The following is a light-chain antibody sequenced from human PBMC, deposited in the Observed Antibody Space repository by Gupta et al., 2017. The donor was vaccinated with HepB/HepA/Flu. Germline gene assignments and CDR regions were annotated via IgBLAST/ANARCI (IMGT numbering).Light chain of an antibody. CDR2: GAS. CDR1: QSVSSSY. J-gene: IGKJ2*01. Sequence: EIVLTQSPGTLSLSPGERATLSCRASQSVSSSYLAWHQQKPGQAPRLLIYGASSRATGIPDRFSGSGSGTDFTLTISRLEPEDFAVYYCQQYGSSPQPTFGQGTKLEIK. V-gene: IGKV3-20*01. CDR3: QQYGSSPQPT.